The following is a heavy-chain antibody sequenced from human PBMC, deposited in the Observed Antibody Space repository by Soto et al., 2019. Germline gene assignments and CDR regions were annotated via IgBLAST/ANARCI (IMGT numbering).Heavy chain of an antibody. Sequence: QLQLQESGPGLVKPSETLSLTCTVSGGSISSSSYYWGWIRQPPGKGLEWIGSIYYSGSTYYNPSLKSRVTISVDTSKNQFSLKLSSVTAADTAVYYCARPELLGIVDYWGQGTLVTVSS. CDR3: ARPELLGIVDY. V-gene: IGHV4-39*01. CDR2: IYYSGST. CDR1: GGSISSSSYY. D-gene: IGHD1-26*01. J-gene: IGHJ4*02.